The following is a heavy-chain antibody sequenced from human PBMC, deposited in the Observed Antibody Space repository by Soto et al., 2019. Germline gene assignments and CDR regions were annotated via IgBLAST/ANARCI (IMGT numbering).Heavy chain of an antibody. V-gene: IGHV3-74*01. Sequence: EVQLVESGGGLVQPGGSLRVSCAASGFTFSSYWMHWVRQAPGKGLVWVSRINSDGSSTSYADSVKGRFTISRDNAKNTPYLQMNSLRPEDTAIYCCARRGAVGGLHYCGQGTLVTVSS. CDR2: INSDGSST. D-gene: IGHD6-19*01. CDR3: ARRGAVGGLHY. J-gene: IGHJ4*02. CDR1: GFTFSSYW.